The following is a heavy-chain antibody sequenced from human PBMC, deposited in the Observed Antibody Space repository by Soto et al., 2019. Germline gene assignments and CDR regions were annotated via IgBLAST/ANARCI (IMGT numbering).Heavy chain of an antibody. CDR3: AKDRSAAGYYYGMDV. D-gene: IGHD6-13*01. CDR2: ISYDGSNK. J-gene: IGHJ6*02. CDR1: GFTFSSYG. V-gene: IGHV3-30*18. Sequence: QVQLVESGGGVVQPGRSLRLSCAASGFTFSSYGMHWVRQAPGKGLEWVAVISYDGSNKYYADSVKGRFTISRDNSKNTLYLQMNSLRAEDTAVYYCAKDRSAAGYYYGMDVWGQGTTVTVSS.